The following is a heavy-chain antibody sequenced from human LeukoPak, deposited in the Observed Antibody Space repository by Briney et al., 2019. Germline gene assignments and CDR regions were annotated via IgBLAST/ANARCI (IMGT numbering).Heavy chain of an antibody. V-gene: IGHV4-59*01. CDR3: ARVSSSSWYRNWFDP. D-gene: IGHD6-13*01. Sequence: PSETLSLTCTVSGGSISSYYWSWIRQPPGKGLEWIGYIYYSGSTNYNPSLKSRVTISVDTSKNQFSLKLSSVTAADTAVYYCARVSSSSWYRNWFDPWGQGTLVTVPS. CDR2: IYYSGST. CDR1: GGSISSYY. J-gene: IGHJ5*02.